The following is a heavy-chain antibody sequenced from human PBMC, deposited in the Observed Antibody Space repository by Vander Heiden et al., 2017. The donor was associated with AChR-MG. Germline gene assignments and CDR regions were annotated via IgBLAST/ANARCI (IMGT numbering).Heavy chain of an antibody. J-gene: IGHJ4*02. V-gene: IGHV3-33*01. CDR3: ARDQSYDILTYGFDY. Sequence: QVQLVESGGGVVQPGRSLRLSCSASGFTFRGYGMHGGRQAPGKGLEWVAVIWYDGSNKYYADSVKGRFTISRDNSKNTLYLQMNSLRAEDTAVYYCARDQSYDILTYGFDYWGQGTLVTVSS. D-gene: IGHD3-9*01. CDR1: GFTFRGYG. CDR2: IWYDGSNK.